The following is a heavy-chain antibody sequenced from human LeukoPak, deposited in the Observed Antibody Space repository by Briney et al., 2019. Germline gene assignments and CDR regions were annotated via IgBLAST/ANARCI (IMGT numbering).Heavy chain of an antibody. CDR2: INPNSGGT. D-gene: IGHD2-8*01. CDR1: GYTFTGPY. Sequence: ASVKVSCRASGYTFTGPYIHGMRQAPGQGLEWMGWINPNSGGTKYAQKFQGRVTMTRDTSTSTAYMELSGLRPDDTAAYYCARVEYCTRGVCINYDLWGQGTLVPFSS. CDR3: ARVEYCTRGVCINYDL. V-gene: IGHV1-2*02. J-gene: IGHJ4*02.